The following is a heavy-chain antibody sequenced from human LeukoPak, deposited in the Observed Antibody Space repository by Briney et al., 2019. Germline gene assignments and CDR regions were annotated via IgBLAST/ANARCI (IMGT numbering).Heavy chain of an antibody. V-gene: IGHV3-21*01. D-gene: IGHD2-2*01. CDR1: GFTFSSYS. Sequence: AGGSLRLSCAASGFTFSSYSMNWVRQAPGKGLEWVSSISSSSSYTYYADSVKGRFTISRDDAKNSLYLQMNSLRAEDTAVYYCARGGTYCSSTSCYSPSDYWGQGTLVTVSS. CDR2: ISSSSSYT. J-gene: IGHJ4*02. CDR3: ARGGTYCSSTSCYSPSDY.